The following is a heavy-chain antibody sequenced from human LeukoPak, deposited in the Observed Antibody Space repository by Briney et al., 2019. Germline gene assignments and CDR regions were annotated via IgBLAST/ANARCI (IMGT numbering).Heavy chain of an antibody. V-gene: IGHV1-18*01. CDR3: ARRAGYSSGLDL. CDR2: INIYNGNA. CDR1: GYTFNNYG. J-gene: IGHJ5*02. Sequence: ASVKVSCKASGYTFNNYGITWVRQAPGQGLEWMGWINIYNGNADYAQKFQGRVTMTTETSTSTAYMELRSLRFDDTAVYYCARRAGYSSGLDLWGQGALVTVSS. D-gene: IGHD6-19*01.